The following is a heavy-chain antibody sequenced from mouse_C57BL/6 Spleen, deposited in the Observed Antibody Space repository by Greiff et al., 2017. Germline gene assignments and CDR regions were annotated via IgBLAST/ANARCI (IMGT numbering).Heavy chain of an antibody. Sequence: ESGPGLVKPSQSLSLTCSVTGYSITSGYYWNWIRQFPGNKLEWMGYISYDGSNNYNPSLKNRISITRDTSKNQFFLKLNSVTTEDTATYYCARVLDSSGHFGYWGQGTLVTVSA. CDR1: GYSITSGYY. V-gene: IGHV3-6*01. J-gene: IGHJ3*01. CDR3: ARVLDSSGHFGY. D-gene: IGHD3-2*02. CDR2: ISYDGSN.